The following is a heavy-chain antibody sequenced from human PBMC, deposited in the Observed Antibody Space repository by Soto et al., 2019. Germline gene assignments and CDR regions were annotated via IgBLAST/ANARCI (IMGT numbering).Heavy chain of an antibody. CDR3: VRGGPVAGPTSSEAYHPFDF. CDR2: INANSGGT. J-gene: IGHJ4*02. D-gene: IGHD6-19*01. Sequence: QVQLVQSGAEVKKPGASVEVSCKTSGYTFSDHYTHWVRQAPGQGLEWMGWINANSGGTDYAERFQGKVTMTRHTSISTAYMELNRLNADDTAVYYCVRGGPVAGPTSSEAYHPFDFWGQGTLVTVSS. CDR1: GYTFSDHY. V-gene: IGHV1-2*02.